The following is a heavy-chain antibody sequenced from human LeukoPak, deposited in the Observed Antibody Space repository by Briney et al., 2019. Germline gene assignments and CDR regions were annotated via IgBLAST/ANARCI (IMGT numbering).Heavy chain of an antibody. Sequence: ASVKVSCKASGYTFTNYGISWVRQAPGQGLEWMGWISAYNGNTNYSQKLQGRVTMTTDTSTSTASMELRSLRSDDTAVYYCARDSVVVAATFHYWGQGTLVTASS. CDR3: ARDSVVVAATFHY. CDR2: ISAYNGNT. D-gene: IGHD2-15*01. J-gene: IGHJ4*02. V-gene: IGHV1-18*01. CDR1: GYTFTNYG.